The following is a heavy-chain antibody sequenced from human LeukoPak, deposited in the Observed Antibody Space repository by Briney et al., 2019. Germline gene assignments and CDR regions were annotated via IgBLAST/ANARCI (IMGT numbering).Heavy chain of an antibody. J-gene: IGHJ5*02. D-gene: IGHD6-19*01. V-gene: IGHV3-48*03. CDR3: AREGSGWYVAGNWFDP. CDR1: GFTFSSYE. CDR2: ISSSGSTI. Sequence: GGSLRLSCAASGFTFSSYEMNWVRQAPGKGLAWVSYISSSGSTIYYADSVKGRFTISRDNAKNSLYLQMNSLRAEDTAVYYCAREGSGWYVAGNWFDPWGQGTLVTVSS.